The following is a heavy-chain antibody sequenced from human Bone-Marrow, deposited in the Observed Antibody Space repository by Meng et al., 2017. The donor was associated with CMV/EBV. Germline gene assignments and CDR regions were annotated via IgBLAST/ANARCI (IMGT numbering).Heavy chain of an antibody. Sequence: GGSLRLSCAASGFTFSSYGMHWVRQAPGKGLEWVAFIRYDGRNKYYADSVKGRFTISRDNSKNTLYLQMNSRRAEDRAVYYCAKMSQYSTNYYYYYGMDVWGQGTTVTVSS. J-gene: IGHJ6*02. CDR3: AKMSQYSTNYYYYYGMDV. D-gene: IGHD6-6*01. V-gene: IGHV3-30*02. CDR2: IRYDGRNK. CDR1: GFTFSSYG.